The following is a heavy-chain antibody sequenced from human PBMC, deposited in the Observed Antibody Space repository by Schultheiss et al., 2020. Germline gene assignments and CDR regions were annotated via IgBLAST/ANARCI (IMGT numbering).Heavy chain of an antibody. Sequence: SETLSLTCAVYGGSFSGYYWSWIRQPPGKGLEWIGEINHSGSTNYNPSLKSRVTISVDTSKNQFSLKLSSVTAADTAVYYCARVDLHNWFDPWGQGTLVTVSS. J-gene: IGHJ5*02. D-gene: IGHD3/OR15-3a*01. CDR1: GGSFSGYY. V-gene: IGHV4-34*01. CDR2: INHSGST. CDR3: ARVDLHNWFDP.